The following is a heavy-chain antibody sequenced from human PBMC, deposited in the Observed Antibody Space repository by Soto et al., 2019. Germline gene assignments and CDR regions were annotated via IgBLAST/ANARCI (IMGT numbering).Heavy chain of an antibody. CDR1: GGSISSYY. D-gene: IGHD5-18*01. Sequence: SETLSLTCTVSGGSISSYYWSWIRQPPGKGLEWIGYIYYSGSTNYNPSLKSRVTISVDTSKNQFSLKLSSVTAADTAVYYCARHLMGRGYSYGYYYYGMDVWGQGTTVTVSS. J-gene: IGHJ6*02. CDR3: ARHLMGRGYSYGYYYYGMDV. CDR2: IYYSGST. V-gene: IGHV4-59*08.